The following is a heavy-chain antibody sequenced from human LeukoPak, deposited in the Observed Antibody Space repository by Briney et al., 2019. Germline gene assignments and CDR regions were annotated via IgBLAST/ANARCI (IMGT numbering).Heavy chain of an antibody. CDR3: ARDPQGYSSSWFDY. CDR2: IRSSSSYI. J-gene: IGHJ4*02. CDR1: GFSFSSYT. V-gene: IGHV3-21*01. D-gene: IGHD6-13*01. Sequence: PGGSLRLSCAASGFSFSSYTMNWVRQAPGKGLEWVSSIRSSSSYIYYPDSLQGRFTISRDNAKNSLYLQMNSLRAEDTAVYYCARDPQGYSSSWFDYWGQGTLVTVSS.